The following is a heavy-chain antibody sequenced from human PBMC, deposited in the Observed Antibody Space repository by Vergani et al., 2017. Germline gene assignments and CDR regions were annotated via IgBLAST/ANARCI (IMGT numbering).Heavy chain of an antibody. CDR1: GGSVSSGSYY. CDR2: IYYSGST. D-gene: IGHD3-10*01. J-gene: IGHJ4*02. CDR3: ARGQLKAHDY. Sequence: QVQLQESGPGLVKPSETLSLTCTVSGGSVSSGSYYWSWIRQPPGKGLEWIGYIYYSGSTNYNPSLKSRVTISVDTSKNQFSLKLSSVTAADTAVYYCARGQLKAHDYWGQGTLVTVSS. V-gene: IGHV4-61*01.